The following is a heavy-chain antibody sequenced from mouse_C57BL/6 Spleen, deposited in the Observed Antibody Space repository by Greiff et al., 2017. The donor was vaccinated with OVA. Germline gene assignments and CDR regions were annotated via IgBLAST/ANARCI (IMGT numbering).Heavy chain of an antibody. J-gene: IGHJ2*01. CDR2: ISSGSSTI. Sequence: EVNVVESGGGLVKPGGSLKLSCAASGFTFSDYGMHWVRQAPEKGLEWVAYISSGSSTIYYADTVKGRFTLSRDNAKNTLFLQMTRLRSEDTAMYYCARSVYGKGDYWGQGTTLTVSS. CDR3: ARSVYGKGDY. V-gene: IGHV5-17*01. D-gene: IGHD2-1*01. CDR1: GFTFSDYG.